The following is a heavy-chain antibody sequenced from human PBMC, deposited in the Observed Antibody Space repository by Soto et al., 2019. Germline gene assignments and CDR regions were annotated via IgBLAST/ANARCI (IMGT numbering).Heavy chain of an antibody. Sequence: GGSLRLSCAASGFTFSSYWMSWVRQAPGKGLEWVANIKQDGSEKYYVDSVKGRFTISRDNAKNSLYLQMNSLRAEDTAVYYCARDQPPIGQWLVYYYYYGMDVWGQGTTVTVSS. CDR2: IKQDGSEK. CDR1: GFTFSSYW. J-gene: IGHJ6*02. D-gene: IGHD6-19*01. V-gene: IGHV3-7*01. CDR3: ARDQPPIGQWLVYYYYYGMDV.